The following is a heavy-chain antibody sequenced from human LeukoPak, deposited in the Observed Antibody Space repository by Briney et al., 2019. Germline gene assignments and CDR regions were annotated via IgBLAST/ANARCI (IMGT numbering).Heavy chain of an antibody. J-gene: IGHJ4*02. CDR2: IKQDGSEK. V-gene: IGHV3-7*01. CDR3: ARNRGSSGWYEFDY. CDR1: GFTSSSYW. Sequence: GGSLRLSCAASGFTSSSYWMSWVRQAPGKGLEWVANIKQDGSEKYYVDSVKGRFTISRDNAKNSLYLQMNGLRAEDTAVYYCARNRGSSGWYEFDYWGQGTLVTVSS. D-gene: IGHD6-19*01.